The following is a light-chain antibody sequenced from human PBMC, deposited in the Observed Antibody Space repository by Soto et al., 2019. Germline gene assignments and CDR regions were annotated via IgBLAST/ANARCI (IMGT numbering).Light chain of an antibody. Sequence: QSALTQPASMSGSPGQSITISCTGTSSDVGDYNYISWYQQHPGKAPKLMIYEVSNRPSGVSNRFSGSKSGNTASLTISGLQADDEADYYCSSYTSSSTLYVFGTGTKLTVL. CDR1: SSDVGDYNY. CDR2: EVS. CDR3: SSYTSSSTLYV. J-gene: IGLJ1*01. V-gene: IGLV2-14*01.